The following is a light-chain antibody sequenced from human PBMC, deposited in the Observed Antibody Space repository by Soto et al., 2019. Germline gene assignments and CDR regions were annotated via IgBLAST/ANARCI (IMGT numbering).Light chain of an antibody. CDR2: DAS. J-gene: IGKJ4*01. V-gene: IGKV3-11*01. CDR1: QSVSSY. Sequence: EIVLTQSPATLSLSPGERATLSCRASQSVSSYLAWYQQKPSQAPRLLIYDASNRATSIPARFSGSGSGTDFTLTISSLEPEDFAVYYCQQRSNWLLTFGGGTKVEIK. CDR3: QQRSNWLLT.